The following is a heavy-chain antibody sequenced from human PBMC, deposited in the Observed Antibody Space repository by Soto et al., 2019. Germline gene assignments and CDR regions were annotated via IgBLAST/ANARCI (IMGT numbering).Heavy chain of an antibody. CDR1: GFTFGDYA. D-gene: IGHD6-6*01. CDR2: IRSKAYGGTT. V-gene: IGHV3-49*04. Sequence: GGSLRLSCTASGFTFGDYAMSWVRQAPGKGLEWVGFIRSKAYGGTTEYAASVKGRSTISRDDSKSIAYLQMNSLKTEDTAVYYCTRDSSRFYYYGMDVWGQGTTVTVSS. J-gene: IGHJ6*02. CDR3: TRDSSRFYYYGMDV.